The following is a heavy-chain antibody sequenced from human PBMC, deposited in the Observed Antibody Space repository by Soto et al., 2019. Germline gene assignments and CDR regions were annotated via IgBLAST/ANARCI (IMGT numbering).Heavy chain of an antibody. CDR1: GGSNSSSSYY. Sequence: QLQLQESGPGLVKPSETLSLTCTVSGGSNSSSSYYWGWIRQPPGKGLEWIGSIYYSGSTYYNPSLKSRVTISVDTSKNQFSLKLSSVTAADTAVYYCARQPYCSSTSCYPFSNWFDPWGQGTLVTVSS. CDR3: ARQPYCSSTSCYPFSNWFDP. D-gene: IGHD2-2*01. J-gene: IGHJ5*02. CDR2: IYYSGST. V-gene: IGHV4-39*01.